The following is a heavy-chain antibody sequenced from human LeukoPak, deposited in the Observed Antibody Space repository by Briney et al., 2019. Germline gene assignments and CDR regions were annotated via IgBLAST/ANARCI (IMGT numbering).Heavy chain of an antibody. Sequence: ASVKVSCKASGYTFTSYDINWVRQAPGQGLEWMGWISAYNGNTNYAQKLQGRVTMTTDTSTSTAYMELRSLRSDDTAVYYCARDHYRGAAVFYHPYPKTNWFDPWGQGTLVTVSS. CDR3: ARDHYRGAAVFYHPYPKTNWFDP. D-gene: IGHD6-13*01. J-gene: IGHJ5*02. CDR2: ISAYNGNT. CDR1: GYTFTSYD. V-gene: IGHV1-18*01.